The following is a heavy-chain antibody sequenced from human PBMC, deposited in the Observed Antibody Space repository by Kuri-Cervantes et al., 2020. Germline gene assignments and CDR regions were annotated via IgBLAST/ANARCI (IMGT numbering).Heavy chain of an antibody. CDR1: GFTFSDYY. CDR2: ISGSGGST. D-gene: IGHD1-1*01. CDR3: AKSPYNWNAPSDY. Sequence: GESLKISCAASGFTFSDYYMSWVRQAPGKGLEWVSAISGSGGSTYYADSVKGRFTISRDNSKNTLYLQMNSLRAEDTAVYYCAKSPYNWNAPSDYWGQGTLVTVSS. V-gene: IGHV3-23*01. J-gene: IGHJ4*02.